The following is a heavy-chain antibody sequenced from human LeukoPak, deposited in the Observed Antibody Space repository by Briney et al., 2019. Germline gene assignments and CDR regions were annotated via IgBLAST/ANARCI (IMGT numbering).Heavy chain of an antibody. V-gene: IGHV4-4*07. Sequence: SETLSLTCTVSGGSISSYYWSWIRQPAGKGLEWIGRIYSSGSTNYNPSLKSRVTTSVDTSKNQFSLKLSSVTAADTAVYYCAREGPWGGYDILTGYYDYYYYGMDVWGQGTTVTVPS. CDR1: GGSISSYY. D-gene: IGHD3-9*01. CDR3: AREGPWGGYDILTGYYDYYYYGMDV. CDR2: IYSSGST. J-gene: IGHJ6*02.